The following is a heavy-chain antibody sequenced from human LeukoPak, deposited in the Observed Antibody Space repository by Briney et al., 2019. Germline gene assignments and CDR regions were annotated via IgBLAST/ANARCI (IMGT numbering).Heavy chain of an antibody. V-gene: IGHV1-2*02. CDR2: INPNSGGT. CDR1: GYTFTSYG. J-gene: IGHJ4*02. D-gene: IGHD3-9*01. Sequence: ASVKVSCKASGYTFTSYGISWVRQAPGHGLEWMGWINPNSGGTNYAQKFQGRVTLTRDTSINTAYMELSRLRSDDTVVYYCARVLRYYDILSKPFDYWGQGTLVTVSS. CDR3: ARVLRYYDILSKPFDY.